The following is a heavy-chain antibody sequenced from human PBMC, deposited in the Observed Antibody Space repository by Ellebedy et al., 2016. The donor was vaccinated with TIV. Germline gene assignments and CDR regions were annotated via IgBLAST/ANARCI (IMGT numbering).Heavy chain of an antibody. CDR3: ARCYGSGSLPFDY. V-gene: IGHV4-39*01. CDR1: GSPITETKYY. CDR2: IYYSGNT. Sequence: SETLSLTCDVSGSPITETKYYWGWIRQPPGKGLEWIGNIYYSGNTNYNASLKRRVIISIDTSKNQLSLRLRSVPAADTAVYYCARCYGSGSLPFDYWGQGTLVTVSS. D-gene: IGHD3-10*01. J-gene: IGHJ4*02.